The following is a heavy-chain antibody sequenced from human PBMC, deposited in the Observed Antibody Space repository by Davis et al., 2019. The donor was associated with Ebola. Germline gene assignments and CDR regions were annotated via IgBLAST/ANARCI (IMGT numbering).Heavy chain of an antibody. CDR1: GFTFSNNW. D-gene: IGHD6-19*01. CDR2: INRDGTTT. Sequence: GESLKISCTVSGFTFSNNWMSWVRQVPGKGLVWVSSINRDGTTTTYADSVKGRFTISRDNSKNTLYLQMNSLRAKDTAVYYCARENPIIAVAGTGLVTLWGQGTLVTVSS. J-gene: IGHJ4*02. CDR3: ARENPIIAVAGTGLVTL. V-gene: IGHV3-74*01.